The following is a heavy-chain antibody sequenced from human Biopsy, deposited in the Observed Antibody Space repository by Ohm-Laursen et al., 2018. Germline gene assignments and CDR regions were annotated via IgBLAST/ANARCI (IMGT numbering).Heavy chain of an antibody. J-gene: IGHJ1*01. CDR3: ARSIDYGNSYFQY. CDR2: GHHGGRA. V-gene: IGHV4-34*01. Sequence: GTLSLTCAVYGGTYSGYYWSWIRQPPGKGLEWIGEGHHGGRANENPSLKSRVTISGDMSKKQFSLKLSGVTAAETAVYFCARSIDYGNSYFQYWGQGILVTVSS. CDR1: GGTYSGYY. D-gene: IGHD4/OR15-4a*01.